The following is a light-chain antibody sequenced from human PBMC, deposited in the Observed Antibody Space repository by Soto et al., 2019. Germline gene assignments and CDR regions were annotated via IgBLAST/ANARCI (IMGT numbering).Light chain of an antibody. V-gene: IGLV2-14*03. CDR2: DVS. Sequence: QSALTQPASVSGSPGQSITISCTGTSSDVGDYNYVSWYQQHPGKAPKLMIYDVSNRPSGVSNRFSGSKSGNTASLTISGLQAEDEADYYCSSYTSSSTPNVVFGTGTKLTVL. CDR1: SSDVGDYNY. CDR3: SSYTSSSTPNVV. J-gene: IGLJ1*01.